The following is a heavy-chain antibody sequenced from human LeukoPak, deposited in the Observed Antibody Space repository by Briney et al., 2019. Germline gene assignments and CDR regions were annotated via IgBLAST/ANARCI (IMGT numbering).Heavy chain of an antibody. D-gene: IGHD4-11*01. CDR3: ARDWPTVIADY. CDR1: GYTFTSHG. V-gene: IGHV1-18*01. CDR2: ISANNGDT. Sequence: GASVKVSCKTSGYTFTSHGISWVRQAPGQGLAWMGWISANNGDTKYAQRMQDRLTMTTDTSTSTAYMDLRSLSSDDTAIYYCARDWPTVIADYWGQGTLVTVSS. J-gene: IGHJ4*02.